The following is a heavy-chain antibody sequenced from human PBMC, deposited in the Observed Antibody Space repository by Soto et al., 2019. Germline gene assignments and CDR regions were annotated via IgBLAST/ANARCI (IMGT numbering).Heavy chain of an antibody. D-gene: IGHD3-3*01. CDR3: VKDLFGLDV. J-gene: IGHJ6*02. CDR2: ISSNGGST. CDR1: GFAFPNYA. V-gene: IGHV3-64D*06. Sequence: GGSLRLSCSASGFAFPNYAMQWVRQAPGKGLQFVSTISSNGGSTDYTDSVKGRFTISRDNSKKTLYLQMASLKTEDTAVYYCVKDLFGLDVWGQGTPVTVSS.